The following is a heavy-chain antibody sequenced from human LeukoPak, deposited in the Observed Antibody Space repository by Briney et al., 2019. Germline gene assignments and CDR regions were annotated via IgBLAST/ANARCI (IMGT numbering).Heavy chain of an antibody. CDR1: GGSFSGYY. Sequence: SETLSLTCAVYGGSFSGYYWSWIRQPPGKGLEWIGEINHSGSTNYNPSLKSRVTISVDTSKNQSSLKLSSVTAADTAVYYCASATVVTPPRAFDIWGQGTMVTVSS. D-gene: IGHD4-23*01. J-gene: IGHJ3*02. CDR2: INHSGST. V-gene: IGHV4-34*01. CDR3: ASATVVTPPRAFDI.